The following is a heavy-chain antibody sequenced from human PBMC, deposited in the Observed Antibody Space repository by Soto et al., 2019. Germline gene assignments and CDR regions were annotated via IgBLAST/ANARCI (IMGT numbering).Heavy chain of an antibody. J-gene: IGHJ3*01. CDR2: ISYDGSNK. Sequence: GGSLRLSCAASGFTFSSYGMHWVRQAPGKGLEWVSVISYDGSNKYYADSVKGRFTISRDNAKNTLYLQMSSLRAEDTAVYYCAKGSGDFLRSDGLDVWGQGTVVTVSS. CDR1: GFTFSSYG. D-gene: IGHD4-17*01. CDR3: AKGSGDFLRSDGLDV. V-gene: IGHV3-33*03.